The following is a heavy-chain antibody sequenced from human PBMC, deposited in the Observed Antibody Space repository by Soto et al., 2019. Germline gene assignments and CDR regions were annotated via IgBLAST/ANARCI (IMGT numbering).Heavy chain of an antibody. D-gene: IGHD3-16*01. V-gene: IGHV1-8*01. J-gene: IGHJ5*02. CDR1: GYLVTNKD. CDR3: ARMATFGSLNWFDP. CDR2: MNPGSGDT. Sequence: GSVKVSYKACGYLVTNKDFRLVRQATGQGLEWMGWMNPGSGDTGYAQKFQGRVTMTRDISIATAYMDLSSLRSDDTAIYYCARMATFGSLNWFDPWGQGTLVTVSS.